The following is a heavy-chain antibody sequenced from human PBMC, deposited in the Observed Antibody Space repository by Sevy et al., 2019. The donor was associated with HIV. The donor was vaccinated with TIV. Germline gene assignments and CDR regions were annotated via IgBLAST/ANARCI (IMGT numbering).Heavy chain of an antibody. Sequence: RGSLRLSCAASGFTFSSYAMSWVRQAPGKGLEWVSAISGSGGSTYYADSVKGRFTISRDNSKNTLYLQMNSLRAEDTAVYYCAKDLDPYCSSTSCYTDAFDIWGQGTMVTVSS. V-gene: IGHV3-23*01. CDR3: AKDLDPYCSSTSCYTDAFDI. CDR1: GFTFSSYA. J-gene: IGHJ3*02. D-gene: IGHD2-2*02. CDR2: ISGSGGST.